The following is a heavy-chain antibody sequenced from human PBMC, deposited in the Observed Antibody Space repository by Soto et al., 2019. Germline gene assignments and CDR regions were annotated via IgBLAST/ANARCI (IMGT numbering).Heavy chain of an antibody. J-gene: IGHJ5*01. Sequence: QVQLVESGGGLVQPGTSLRLSCAASGFTFSTHGMHWVRQAPGKGLEWVAMISHDRSAKHSVDSEKGRFTIPRDTSKNTLFLQMDSLRVEDTAIYYCAKDWGEPGCYNWFDSWGQGTLVTVSS. V-gene: IGHV3-30*18. CDR3: AKDWGEPGCYNWFDS. CDR2: ISHDRSAK. D-gene: IGHD3-16*01. CDR1: GFTFSTHG.